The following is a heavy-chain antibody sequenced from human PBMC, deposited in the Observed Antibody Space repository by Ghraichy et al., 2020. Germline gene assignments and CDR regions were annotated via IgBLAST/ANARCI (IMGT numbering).Heavy chain of an antibody. D-gene: IGHD6-13*01. V-gene: IGHV3-74*03. CDR1: GFTFSSYW. CDR2: INGDGSTT. Sequence: GESLNISCAASGFTFSSYWMHWVRQAPGKGLVWVALINGDGSTTTYADSVKGRFTISRDNAKNTLYLQMNSLRAEDTAVFYCARDSPSGRAAADPDYWGQGTLVTVSS. J-gene: IGHJ4*02. CDR3: ARDSPSGRAAADPDY.